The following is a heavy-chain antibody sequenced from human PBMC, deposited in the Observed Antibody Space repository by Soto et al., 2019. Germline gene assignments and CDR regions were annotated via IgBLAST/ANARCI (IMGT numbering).Heavy chain of an antibody. CDR1: GFTVSSNY. CDR3: ARDRAIEYSSSADYYYYGMDV. J-gene: IGHJ6*02. Sequence: PGGSLRLSCAASGFTVSSNYMSWVRQAPGKGLEWVSVIYSGGSTYYADSVKGRFTISRDNSKNTLYLQMNSLRAEDTAVYYCARDRAIEYSSSADYYYYGMDVWGQGTTVTVSS. CDR2: IYSGGST. D-gene: IGHD6-6*01. V-gene: IGHV3-66*01.